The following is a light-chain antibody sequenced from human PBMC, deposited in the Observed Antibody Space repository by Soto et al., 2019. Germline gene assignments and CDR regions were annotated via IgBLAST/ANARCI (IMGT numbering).Light chain of an antibody. CDR1: QTVSSRY. CDR3: QQFDFSPRIT. Sequence: EIVLTQSPGTLSLSPGERATLYRRASQTVSSRYIAWYQQIPGQAPRLLIYGASNRATGIPDRFSGSGSGTDFTLTISRLEPEDFAVYYCQQFDFSPRITFGGGTKVDIK. CDR2: GAS. V-gene: IGKV3-20*01. J-gene: IGKJ4*01.